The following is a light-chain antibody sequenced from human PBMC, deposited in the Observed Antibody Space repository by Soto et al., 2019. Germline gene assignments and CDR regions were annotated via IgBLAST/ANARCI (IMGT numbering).Light chain of an antibody. CDR3: AAWDDTLDAQV. CDR1: PANIGTNS. CDR2: TNN. J-gene: IGLJ7*01. V-gene: IGLV1-44*01. Sequence: QSVLTQPPSVSGTPGQRVTISCSGSPANIGTNSVNWFQHLPGTAPKLLIYTNNQRPSGVPDRFSGSKSGTSVSLAISGLRSDDEATYYCAAWDDTLDAQVFGGGTQLTVL.